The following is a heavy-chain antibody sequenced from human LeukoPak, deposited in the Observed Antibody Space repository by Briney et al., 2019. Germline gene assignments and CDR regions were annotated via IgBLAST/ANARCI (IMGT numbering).Heavy chain of an antibody. D-gene: IGHD6-13*01. CDR3: ARGSSWLGHGYYYYYYMDV. J-gene: IGHJ6*03. CDR2: IIPIFGTA. CDR1: GGTFSSHA. V-gene: IGHV1-69*05. Sequence: ASVKVSCKASGGTFSSHAISWVRQAPGQGLEGMGGIIPIFGTANYAQKFQGRVTITTDESTSTAYMELSSLRSEDTAVYYCARGSSWLGHGYYYYYYMDVWGKGTTVTVSS.